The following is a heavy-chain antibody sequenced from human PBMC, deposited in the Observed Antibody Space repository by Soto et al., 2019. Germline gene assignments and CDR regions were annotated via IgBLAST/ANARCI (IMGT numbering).Heavy chain of an antibody. V-gene: IGHV3-21*01. D-gene: IGHD1-26*01. CDR2: ISSSSSYI. CDR3: ARWQLTGDAFDI. CDR1: GFTFSSYS. Sequence: GGSLRLSCAASGFTFSSYSMNWVRQAPGKGLEWVSSISSSSSYIYYADSVKGRFTISRDNAKNSLYLQMNSLRAEDTAVYYCARWQLTGDAFDIWGQGIMVTV. J-gene: IGHJ3*02.